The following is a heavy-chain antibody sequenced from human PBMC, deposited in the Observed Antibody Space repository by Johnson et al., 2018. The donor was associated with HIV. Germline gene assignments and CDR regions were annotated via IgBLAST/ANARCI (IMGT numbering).Heavy chain of an antibody. V-gene: IGHV3-11*04. D-gene: IGHD3-22*01. CDR1: GFTFSDYY. CDR3: ARDRGYWDACDI. CDR2: ISSSGTTV. Sequence: QVQLVESGGGLVKPGGSLRLSCAASGFTFSDYYMSWIRQTPGKGLEWVSYISSSGTTVYNADSVKGRFSISRDNAKQSLYLQMNSLRAEDTAVYYCARDRGYWDACDIWGQGTMVTVSS. J-gene: IGHJ3*02.